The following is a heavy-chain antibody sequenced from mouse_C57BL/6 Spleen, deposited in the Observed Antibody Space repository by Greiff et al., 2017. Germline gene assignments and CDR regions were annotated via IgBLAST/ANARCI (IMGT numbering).Heavy chain of an antibody. J-gene: IGHJ4*01. V-gene: IGHV10-3*01. CDR1: GFTFNTYA. CDR3: VRAPYYINLDAMDY. Sequence: EVQGVESGGGLVQPKGSLKLSCAASGFTFNTYAMHWVRQAPGKGLEWVARIRSKSSNYATYYADSVKDRFTISRDDSQSMLYLQMNNLKTEDTAMYYCVRAPYYINLDAMDYWGQGTSVTVSS. CDR2: IRSKSSNYAT. D-gene: IGHD2-5*01.